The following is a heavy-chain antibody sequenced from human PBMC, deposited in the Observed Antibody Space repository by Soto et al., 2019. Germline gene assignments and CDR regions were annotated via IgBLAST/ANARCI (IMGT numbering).Heavy chain of an antibody. Sequence: QVQLQESGPGLVKPSETLSLTCTVSGGSVSSGSYYWSWIRQPPGKGLEWIGYIYYSGSTNYNPSLKSPVTISVDTSKNQFSLKLSSVTAADTAVYYCARDYTLSSSGYYYGMDVWGQGTTVTVSS. V-gene: IGHV4-61*01. J-gene: IGHJ6*02. CDR1: GGSVSSGSYY. D-gene: IGHD6-6*01. CDR3: ARDYTLSSSGYYYGMDV. CDR2: IYYSGST.